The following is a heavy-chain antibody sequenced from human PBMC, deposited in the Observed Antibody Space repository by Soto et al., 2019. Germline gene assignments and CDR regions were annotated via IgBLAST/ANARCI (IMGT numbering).Heavy chain of an antibody. CDR1: GASVDSAGYF. J-gene: IGHJ1*01. D-gene: IGHD5-18*01. CDR3: ARGTGLSYTYGIDD. Sequence: SETLSLTCTVSGASVDSAGYFWTWIRQRPRKGLEWIGHINYSGSTDHTPSLRSRLMVSIDTSKNQFSLKLNSVTAADTAIYYCARGTGLSYTYGIDDWGQGTLVTVSS. V-gene: IGHV4-31*03. CDR2: INYSGST.